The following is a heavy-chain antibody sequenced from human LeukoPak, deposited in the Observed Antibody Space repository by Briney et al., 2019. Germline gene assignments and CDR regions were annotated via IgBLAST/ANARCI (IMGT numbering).Heavy chain of an antibody. CDR3: ARRGGSSIAARWGYYYYMDV. Sequence: SETLSLTCTVSGGSISSSSYYWGWIRQPPGKGLEWIGSIYYSGSTYYNPSPKSRVTISVDTSKNQFSLKLSSVTAADTAVYYCARRGGSSIAARWGYYYYMDVWGKGTTVTVSS. D-gene: IGHD6-6*01. CDR1: GGSISSSSYY. J-gene: IGHJ6*03. V-gene: IGHV4-39*01. CDR2: IYYSGST.